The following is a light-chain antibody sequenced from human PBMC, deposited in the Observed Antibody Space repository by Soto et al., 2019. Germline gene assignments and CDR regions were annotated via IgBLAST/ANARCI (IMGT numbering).Light chain of an antibody. J-gene: IGKJ1*01. Sequence: DIQMTQSPSTLSSCVVDRVTITCRASQTINTWLAWYQQKPGKAPKVLIFDASSLKTGVPSRFSGSGSGTEFTLTISNLQPDDFATYYCQQYDSYSSGPFGQGTKV. CDR2: DAS. V-gene: IGKV1-5*01. CDR1: QTINTW. CDR3: QQYDSYSSGP.